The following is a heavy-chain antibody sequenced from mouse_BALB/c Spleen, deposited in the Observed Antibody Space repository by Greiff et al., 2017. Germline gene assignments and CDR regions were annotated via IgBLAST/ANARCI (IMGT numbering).Heavy chain of an antibody. V-gene: IGHV1-7*01. CDR1: GYTFTSYW. Sequence: QVQLQQSGAELAKPGASVKMSCKASGYTFTSYWMHWVKQRPGQGLEWIGYINPSTGYTEYNQKFKDKATLTADKSSSTAYMQLSSLTSEDSAVYYCARALGRVWYFDYWGQGTTLTVAS. D-gene: IGHD4-1*01. CDR2: INPSTGYT. J-gene: IGHJ2*01. CDR3: ARALGRVWYFDY.